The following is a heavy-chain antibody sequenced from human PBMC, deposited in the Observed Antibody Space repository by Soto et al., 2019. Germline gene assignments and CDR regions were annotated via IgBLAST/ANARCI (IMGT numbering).Heavy chain of an antibody. V-gene: IGHV3-21*02. CDR1: GFTFTNHN. J-gene: IGHJ4*02. CDR2: ISSSSSFR. D-gene: IGHD2-21*01. CDR3: ARDPPLSVSVVVATDDF. Sequence: EVQLVESGGGLVKPGGSLRLSCAASGFTFTNHNMNWVRQAPGKGLEWVSSISSSSSFRNYADSVKGRFSISRDNDKNLVYLQMDSLRAEDTAVYYCARDPPLSVSVVVATDDFWGQGTLVTVSS.